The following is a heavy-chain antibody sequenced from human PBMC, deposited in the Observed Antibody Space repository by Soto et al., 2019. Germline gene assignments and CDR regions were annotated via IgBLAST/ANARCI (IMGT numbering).Heavy chain of an antibody. Sequence: LRLSCAASGFGFSSYDMRWVRQPPGKGLEWIGHIYYSGNTDYNPSLKSRLAISIDTSKNQFSLKLSSVTAADTAVYFCAREGGESSDGLYYFDSWGQGSLVTVSS. D-gene: IGHD3-16*01. J-gene: IGHJ4*02. CDR2: IYYSGNT. CDR3: AREGGESSDGLYYFDS. V-gene: IGHV4-30-4*01. CDR1: GFGFSSYD.